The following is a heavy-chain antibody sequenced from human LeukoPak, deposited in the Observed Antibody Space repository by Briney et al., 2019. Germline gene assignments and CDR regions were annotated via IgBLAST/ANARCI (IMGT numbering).Heavy chain of an antibody. Sequence: PSETLSLTCTVSGGSVSSYYLGWIRQPPGKGLEWIGYIYYSGSTNYSPSLKSRVTISVDTSKNQFSLKLSSVTAADTAVYYCARGWGYFDSWGQGTLVTVSS. CDR3: ARGWGYFDS. CDR1: GGSVSSYY. V-gene: IGHV4-59*08. CDR2: IYYSGST. D-gene: IGHD7-27*01. J-gene: IGHJ4*02.